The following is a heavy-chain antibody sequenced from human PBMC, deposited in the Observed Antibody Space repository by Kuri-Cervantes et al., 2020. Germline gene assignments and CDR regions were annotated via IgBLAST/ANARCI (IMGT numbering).Heavy chain of an antibody. CDR2: FYSGGST. D-gene: IGHD1-1*01. CDR3: ATRTLTTASI. J-gene: IGHJ4*02. Sequence: SETLSLTRTVSSGSISSYIFYWVWIRQPPGKGLEWIGSFYSGGSTHYNPSLKSRVTVSLDTSKNLFSLRLNSVSAADTAVYFCATRTLTTASIWGQGTLVTVSS. V-gene: IGHV4-39*07. CDR1: SGSISSYIFY.